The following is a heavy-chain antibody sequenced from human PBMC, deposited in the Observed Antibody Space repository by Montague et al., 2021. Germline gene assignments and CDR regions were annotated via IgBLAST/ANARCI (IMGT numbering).Heavy chain of an antibody. V-gene: IGHV3-23*01. CDR1: GFTFRSYA. CDR2: ITASGATT. D-gene: IGHD6-19*01. Sequence: SLRLSCAASGFTFRSYAMSWVRQSAGGGLEWVSTITASGATTYYEDSVKGRFTISRDNSKNTLYLQMNSLRAEDTAIYFCANARVAVAGAEDYWGQGALVTVSS. CDR3: ANARVAVAGAEDY. J-gene: IGHJ4*02.